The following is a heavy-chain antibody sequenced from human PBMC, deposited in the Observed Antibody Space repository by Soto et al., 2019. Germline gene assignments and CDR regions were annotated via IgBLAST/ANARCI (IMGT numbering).Heavy chain of an antibody. CDR2: IDTNGDT. CDR3: ARGTVYYCPNDKCGFFFDH. Sequence: QVQLQESGSGLLKPSQTLSLDCSVSGDSLRRGFHHWSWIRQTPGKGLQLIGYIDTNGDTHYDPSLRNRLTTSIVTTESPFSLKVTSVTAADTAVYYCARGTVYYCPNDKCGFFFDHWGQGALVTVTS. J-gene: IGHJ4*02. CDR1: GDSLRRGFHH. D-gene: IGHD2-8*01. V-gene: IGHV4-31*03.